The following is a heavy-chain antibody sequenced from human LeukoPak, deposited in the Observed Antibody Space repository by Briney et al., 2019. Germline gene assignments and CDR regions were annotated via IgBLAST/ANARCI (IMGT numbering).Heavy chain of an antibody. V-gene: IGHV3-7*01. Sequence: GGSLRLSCAATGFTFSTYWMNWVRQAPGKGLEWVANINQYGNEKYYVDSVKGRFTISRDNGKNSLYLEMNSLRAEDTAVYYCATGTEMDRGVIINGHLDYWGQGTLVTASS. CDR2: INQYGNEK. CDR3: ATGTEMDRGVIINGHLDY. D-gene: IGHD3-10*01. CDR1: GFTFSTYW. J-gene: IGHJ4*02.